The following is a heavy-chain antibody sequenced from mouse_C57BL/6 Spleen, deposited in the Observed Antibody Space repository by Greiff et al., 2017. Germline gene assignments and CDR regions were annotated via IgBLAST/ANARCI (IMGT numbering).Heavy chain of an antibody. J-gene: IGHJ3*01. CDR2: IDPNSGGT. V-gene: IGHV1-72*01. CDR3: AREAYDSLAW. CDR1: GYTFTSYW. D-gene: IGHD2-4*01. Sequence: QVQLQQPGAELVKPGASVKLSCKASGYTFTSYWMHWVKQRPGRGLEWIGRIDPNSGGTKYNEKFKSKATLTVDKPSSTAYIQLSSLTSEDSAVYYCAREAYDSLAWGGQGTLVTVSA.